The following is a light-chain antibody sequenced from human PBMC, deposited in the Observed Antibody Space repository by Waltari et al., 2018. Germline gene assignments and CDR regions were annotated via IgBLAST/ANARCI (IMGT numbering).Light chain of an antibody. Sequence: SYELTQPPSVSVSPGQTARITCSGDALPKHYVFWYQKKPGQAPVLLIFKDTERPSGIPERFSGSTSGTTVTLTISGAQAEDEADYYCQATGDSALYVVFGGGTKLTVL. CDR1: ALPKHY. V-gene: IGLV3-25*03. CDR3: QATGDSALYVV. J-gene: IGLJ2*01. CDR2: KDT.